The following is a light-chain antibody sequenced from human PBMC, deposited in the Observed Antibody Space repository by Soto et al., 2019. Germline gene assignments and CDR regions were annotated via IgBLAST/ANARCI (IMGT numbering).Light chain of an antibody. J-gene: IGLJ1*01. CDR1: SSDVGAYNY. V-gene: IGLV2-11*01. Sequence: QSALTQPRSVSGSPGQSVTISCTGSSSDVGAYNYVSWYQHNTGKAPKLLIYDVNKRPSGVPDRFSGSKFGNTASLTISGLQADDEATFYCCSYTSRRTQVFGTGTKVTVL. CDR3: CSYTSRRTQV. CDR2: DVN.